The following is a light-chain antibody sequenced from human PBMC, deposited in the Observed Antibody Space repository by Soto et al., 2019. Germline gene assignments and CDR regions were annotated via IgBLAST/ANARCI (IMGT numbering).Light chain of an antibody. CDR1: QSVSSNY. Sequence: ESVLTQSPGTLSLSTGERAALSCRASQSVSSNYLAWYQQKPGQAPRPLIYGASSRATGIPDRFSGSGAGTDFTLTISRLESEDFAVYYCQQYGSSPWTFGQGTKVDIK. CDR2: GAS. V-gene: IGKV3-20*01. J-gene: IGKJ1*01. CDR3: QQYGSSPWT.